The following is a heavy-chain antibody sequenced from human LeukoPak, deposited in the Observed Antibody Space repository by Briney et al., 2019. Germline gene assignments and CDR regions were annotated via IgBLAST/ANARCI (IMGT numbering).Heavy chain of an antibody. CDR1: GGSMSSSHSY. D-gene: IGHD2-21*01. CDR3: ARVEGGGDCFDY. V-gene: IGHV4-39*07. J-gene: IGHJ4*02. Sequence: SETLSLTCTVSGGSMSSSHSYWVWIRQPPGKGLEWIGSIYYSGSTYHNPSLKSRVTISVDTSKNQFSLKLSSVTAADTAVYYCARVEGGGDCFDYWGQGTLVTVSS. CDR2: IYYSGST.